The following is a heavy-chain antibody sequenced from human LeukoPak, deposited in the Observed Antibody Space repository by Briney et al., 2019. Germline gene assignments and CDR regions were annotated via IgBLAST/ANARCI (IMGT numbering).Heavy chain of an antibody. CDR1: GYMFNAYG. CDR3: AREVILNAAYCSDCNSGQFFDH. Sequence: ASVKVSCKASGYMFNAYGISWVRQAPGQGLGWMGWISSYNGNTNYPQKFQGRVTVTTDTSTTTAYMELTSLTSDDTAMYYCAREVILNAAYCSDCNSGQFFDHWGQGTLVTVSS. CDR2: ISSYNGNT. J-gene: IGHJ4*02. D-gene: IGHD2-15*01. V-gene: IGHV1-18*04.